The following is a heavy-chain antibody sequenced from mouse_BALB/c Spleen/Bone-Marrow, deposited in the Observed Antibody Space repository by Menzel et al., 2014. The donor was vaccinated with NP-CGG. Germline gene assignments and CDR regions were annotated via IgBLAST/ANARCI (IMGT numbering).Heavy chain of an antibody. V-gene: IGHV2-2*02. CDR1: GFSLTSYG. CDR2: IWSGGST. J-gene: IGHJ3*01. CDR3: ARNSRGYGNSFAY. D-gene: IGHD2-10*02. Sequence: QVHVKQSGPGLVQPSQSLSITCTVSGFSLTSYGVHWVRQSPGKGLEWLGVIWSGGSTDYNAAFISRLSISKDNSKSQVFFKMSSLQANDTAIYYCARNSRGYGNSFAYWGLGTLVTVSA.